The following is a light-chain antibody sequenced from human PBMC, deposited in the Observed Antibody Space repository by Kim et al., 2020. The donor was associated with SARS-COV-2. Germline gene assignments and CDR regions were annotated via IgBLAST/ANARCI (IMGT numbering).Light chain of an antibody. J-gene: IGKJ2*03. V-gene: IGKV3-20*01. Sequence: GERTTPPGRAGQSVSRSYLAWYDQQPGQAPRHLIYRASIRATGIPDRLSGSGSGTDFPLTIRRLEPEGIAVYYCQHIQSSPPRYSFGQGTELEI. CDR1: QSVSRSY. CDR2: RAS. CDR3: QHIQSSPPRYS.